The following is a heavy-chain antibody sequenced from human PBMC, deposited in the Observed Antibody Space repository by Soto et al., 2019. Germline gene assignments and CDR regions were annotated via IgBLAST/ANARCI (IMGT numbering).Heavy chain of an antibody. V-gene: IGHV3-21*01. CDR2: ISGSSSYI. D-gene: IGHD2-15*01. J-gene: IGHJ6*03. CDR1: GGAFSSSS. Sequence: GGSLRLSCAASGGAFSSSSVNWVRQAPGKGLEWVSSISGSSSYIYYTDLVKGRFTISRDNAKNSLYLQMNSLRAEDTAVYYCARDKGGRIPSHYMDVWGKGTTVTVSS. CDR3: ARDKGGRIPSHYMDV.